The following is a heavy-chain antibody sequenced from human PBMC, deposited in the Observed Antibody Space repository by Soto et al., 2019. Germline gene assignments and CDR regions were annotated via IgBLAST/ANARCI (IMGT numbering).Heavy chain of an antibody. Sequence: QVQVVESGGGVVQPGRSLRLSCAASGFTFSRHAIHWVRQAPGKGLEWVAQIWYDGSNKYYADSVNGRFTISSDHSMNAVYVQTDSLRVEETAVSYCARDGQSRAPYALDVYGQGTSVTVSS. J-gene: IGHJ6*02. V-gene: IGHV3-33*01. CDR1: GFTFSRHA. CDR2: IWYDGSNK. CDR3: ARDGQSRAPYALDV. D-gene: IGHD6-19*01.